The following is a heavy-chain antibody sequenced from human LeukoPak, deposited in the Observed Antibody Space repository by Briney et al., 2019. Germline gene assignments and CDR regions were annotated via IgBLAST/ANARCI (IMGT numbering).Heavy chain of an antibody. Sequence: PSETLSLTCTVSGGSISSYYWSWIRQPPGKGLEWIGEINHSGSTNYNPSLKSRVTISVDTSKNQFSLKLSSVTAADTAVYYCARGFLAAAGTWGQGTLVTVSS. D-gene: IGHD6-13*01. V-gene: IGHV4-34*01. CDR2: INHSGST. CDR1: GGSISSYY. J-gene: IGHJ4*02. CDR3: ARGFLAAAGT.